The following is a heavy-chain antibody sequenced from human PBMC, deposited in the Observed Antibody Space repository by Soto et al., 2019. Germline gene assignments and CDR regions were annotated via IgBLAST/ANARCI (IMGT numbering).Heavy chain of an antibody. Sequence: GGSLRLSCAASGFTFSSYGMHWVRQAPGKGLEWVAVIWYDGSNKYYADSVKGRFTISRDNSKNTLYLQMNSLRAEDTAVYYCASLLGSNMITFGGVSYYFDYWGQGTLVTVSS. CDR3: ASLLGSNMITFGGVSYYFDY. D-gene: IGHD3-16*01. V-gene: IGHV3-33*01. J-gene: IGHJ4*02. CDR2: IWYDGSNK. CDR1: GFTFSSYG.